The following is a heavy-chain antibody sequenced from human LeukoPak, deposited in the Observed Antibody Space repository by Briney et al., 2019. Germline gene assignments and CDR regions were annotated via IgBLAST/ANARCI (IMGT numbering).Heavy chain of an antibody. D-gene: IGHD5-18*01. J-gene: IGHJ5*02. V-gene: IGHV1-8*01. CDR2: MNPNSGNT. CDR3: ARRSGYSYGYNWFDP. CDR1: GYTFTSYD. Sequence: ASVKVSCKASGYTFTSYDINWVRQATGQGLEWMGWMNPNSGNTGYAQKFQGRATITRNTSISTAYMELSSLRSEDTAVYYCARRSGYSYGYNWFDPWGQGTLVTVSS.